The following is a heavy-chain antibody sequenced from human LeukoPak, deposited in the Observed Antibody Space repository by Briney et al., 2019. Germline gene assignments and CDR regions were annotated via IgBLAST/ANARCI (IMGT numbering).Heavy chain of an antibody. Sequence: GGSLRPSCAASGFTFSSYWMSWVRQAPGKGLEWVANIKQDGSEKYYVDSVKGRFTISRDNAKNSLYLQMNSLRAEDTAVYYCARLPMVRGVIITEIMFDYWGQGTLVTVSS. CDR2: IKQDGSEK. V-gene: IGHV3-7*01. CDR3: ARLPMVRGVIITEIMFDY. CDR1: GFTFSSYW. D-gene: IGHD3-10*01. J-gene: IGHJ4*02.